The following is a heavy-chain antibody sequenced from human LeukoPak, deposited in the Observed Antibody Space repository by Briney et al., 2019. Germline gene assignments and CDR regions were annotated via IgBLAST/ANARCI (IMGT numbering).Heavy chain of an antibody. V-gene: IGHV4-34*01. CDR2: INHSGST. CDR1: GGSFSGYY. D-gene: IGHD3-16*01. J-gene: IGHJ5*02. CDR3: ASHTHGTTYTGEVDRFDP. Sequence: PSETLSLTCAVYGGSFSGYYWSWIRQPPGKGLEWIGEINHSGSTNYNPSLKSRVTISVDTSKNQFSLKLSSVTAADTAVYYCASHTHGTTYTGEVDRFDPWGQGTLVTVSS.